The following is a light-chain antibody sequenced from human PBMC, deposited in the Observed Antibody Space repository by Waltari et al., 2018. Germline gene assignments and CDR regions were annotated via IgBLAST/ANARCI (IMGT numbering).Light chain of an antibody. J-gene: IGLJ3*02. V-gene: IGLV8-61*01. CDR3: PPHMGSGSWV. Sequence: QTVVAQEPSLSVSRGGTVPLTSAFSSGSLTSTSYASWDRQSPGQTPRTFVSKGKMRCSVGPDRFSASVLWKKASLIITGARAEDESTYYWPPHMGSGSWVFGGGTKLTVL. CDR1: SGSLTSTSY. CDR2: KGK.